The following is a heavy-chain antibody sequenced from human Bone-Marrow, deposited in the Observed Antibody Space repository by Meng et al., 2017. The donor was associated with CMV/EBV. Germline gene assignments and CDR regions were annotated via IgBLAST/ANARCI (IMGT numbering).Heavy chain of an antibody. J-gene: IGHJ3*02. Sequence: GESLKISCAASGFTFSSYSMNWVRQAPGKGLEWVSSISSSSSSYIYYADSVKGRFTISRDNSKNTLYLQMNSLRAEDTAVYYCASAFNYDFWSGYYRDAFDIWGQGTMVTVSS. D-gene: IGHD3-3*01. CDR2: ISSSSSSYI. CDR1: GFTFSSYS. CDR3: ASAFNYDFWSGYYRDAFDI. V-gene: IGHV3-21*04.